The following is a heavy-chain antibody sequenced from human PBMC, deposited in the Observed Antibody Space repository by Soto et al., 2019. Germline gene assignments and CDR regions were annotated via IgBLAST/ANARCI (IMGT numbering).Heavy chain of an antibody. Sequence: QVQLVQSGAEVQKPGASVKVSCKASGGTFSSYTISWVRQAPGHGGEWMGRIIPILGIGNYAQKFQGSVKITADKATSTSYMELSSLRSEDTAVYYCARGVNIVSTIWEYYFDYWGQGTLVTVSS. J-gene: IGHJ4*02. CDR1: GGTFSSYT. V-gene: IGHV1-69*02. CDR2: IIPILGIG. D-gene: IGHD5-12*01. CDR3: ARGVNIVSTIWEYYFDY.